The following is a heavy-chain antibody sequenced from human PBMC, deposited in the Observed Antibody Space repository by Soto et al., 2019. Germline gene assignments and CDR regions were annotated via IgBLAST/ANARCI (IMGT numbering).Heavy chain of an antibody. CDR3: AEGYCSGGSCWGFDY. Sequence: ASVKVSCKASGYTFTGYYMHWVRQAPGQGLEWMGWINPNSGGTNYAQKFQGRVTMTRDTSISTAYMELSRLRSDDTAVYYCAEGYCSGGSCWGFDYWGQGPLVNVSS. J-gene: IGHJ4*02. CDR2: INPNSGGT. CDR1: GYTFTGYY. D-gene: IGHD2-15*01. V-gene: IGHV1-2*02.